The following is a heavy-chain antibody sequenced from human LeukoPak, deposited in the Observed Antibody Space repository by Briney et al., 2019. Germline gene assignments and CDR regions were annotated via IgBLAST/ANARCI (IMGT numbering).Heavy chain of an antibody. J-gene: IGHJ5*02. CDR2: IYSGGST. CDR3: AREDYDSSGYYPS. D-gene: IGHD3-22*01. V-gene: IGHV3-53*01. CDR1: GFTVSSNY. Sequence: GGSLRLSCAASGFTVSSNYMSWVRQAPGKGLEWVSVIYSGGSTYYADSVKGRFTISRDNSKNTLYLQMNSLRAEDTAVYYRAREDYDSSGYYPSWGQGTLVTVSS.